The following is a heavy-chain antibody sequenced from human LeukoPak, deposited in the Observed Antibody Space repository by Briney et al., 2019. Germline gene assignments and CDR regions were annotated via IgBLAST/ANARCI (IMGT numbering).Heavy chain of an antibody. J-gene: IGHJ3*02. Sequence: GGSLRLSCAASGFTFSNYAMSWVRQAPGKGLEWVSAISGSGDNTYYADSVKGRFTISRDNAKKSLYLQMNSLRADDTALYYCARGASVVPGIDNAFDIWGQGTMVTVSS. V-gene: IGHV3-23*01. D-gene: IGHD6-19*01. CDR3: ARGASVVPGIDNAFDI. CDR1: GFTFSNYA. CDR2: ISGSGDNT.